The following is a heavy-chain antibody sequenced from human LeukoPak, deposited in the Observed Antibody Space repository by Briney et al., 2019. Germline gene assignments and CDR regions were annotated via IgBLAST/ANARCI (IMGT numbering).Heavy chain of an antibody. J-gene: IGHJ4*02. V-gene: IGHV4-59*01. D-gene: IGHD5-18*01. CDR1: GDSINTYY. CDR3: ARGSSGYSYG. CDR2: IYYSGST. Sequence: NPSETLSLTCTVSGDSINTYYWSWIRQPPGKGLEWIGYIYYSGSTNYNPSLKSRVTISIDTSKNQFSLKLTSVTAADTAVYYCARGSSGYSYGWSQGTLVTVSS.